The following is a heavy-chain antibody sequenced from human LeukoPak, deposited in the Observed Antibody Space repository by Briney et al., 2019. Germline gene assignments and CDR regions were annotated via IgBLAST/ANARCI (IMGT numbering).Heavy chain of an antibody. CDR1: GGSISSSSSY. CDR2: IYYSGST. J-gene: IGHJ3*02. V-gene: IGHV4-39*07. Sequence: SETLSLTCTVSGGSISSSSSYWGWIRQPPGKGLEWIGSIYYSGSTYYNPSLKSRVTISVDTSKNQFSLKLNSVTAADTAVYYCASEFRGYNSIGAFDIWGQGTMVSVSS. CDR3: ASEFRGYNSIGAFDI. D-gene: IGHD5-24*01.